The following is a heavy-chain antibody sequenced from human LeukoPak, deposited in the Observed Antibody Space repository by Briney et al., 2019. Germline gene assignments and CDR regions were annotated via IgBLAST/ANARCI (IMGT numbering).Heavy chain of an antibody. CDR1: GGSISSYY. CDR3: ARRGTTDYWFDP. D-gene: IGHD4-17*01. J-gene: IGHJ5*02. CDR2: IYYSGST. Sequence: TSETLSLTCTVSGGSISSYYWSWIRQPPGKGLEWIGYIYYSGSTNYNPSLKSRVTISVDTSKNQFSLKLSSVTAADTAVYYCARRGTTDYWFDPWGQGTLVTDPS. V-gene: IGHV4-59*08.